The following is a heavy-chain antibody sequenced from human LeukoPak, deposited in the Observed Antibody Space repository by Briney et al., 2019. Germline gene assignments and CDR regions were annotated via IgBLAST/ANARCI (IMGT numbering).Heavy chain of an antibody. Sequence: GGSLRLSCAASGFPFSNYAMSWVRQAPGKGLEYVSAINSNGGSTYYANSVKGRFTIPRDNSRSTLYLQMGSLRSEDTAVYYCARKTVVVPAAILGWFDPWGQGTLVTVSS. V-gene: IGHV3-64*01. CDR1: GFPFSNYA. J-gene: IGHJ5*02. CDR2: INSNGGST. D-gene: IGHD2-2*01. CDR3: ARKTVVVPAAILGWFDP.